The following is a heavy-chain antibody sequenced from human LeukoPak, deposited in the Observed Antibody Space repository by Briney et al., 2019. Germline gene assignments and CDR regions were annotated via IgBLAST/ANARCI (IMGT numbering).Heavy chain of an antibody. V-gene: IGHV4-39*01. CDR1: GVSINTKTHY. CDR3: AKHGEDDSGYYADFFDH. CDR2: VFYNDNT. Sequence: PPETLSLTCTVSGVSINTKTHYWACIRQTPGKGLEWIGSVFYNDNTYYNPSLTSRVTISVDTSKNPFSLRLTSVTAADTAVYYCAKHGEDDSGYYADFFDHYGQGTLVTVSS. D-gene: IGHD3-22*01. J-gene: IGHJ4*02.